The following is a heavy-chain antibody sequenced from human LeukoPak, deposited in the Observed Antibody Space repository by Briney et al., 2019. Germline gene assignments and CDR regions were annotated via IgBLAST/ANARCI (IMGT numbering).Heavy chain of an antibody. J-gene: IGHJ3*02. Sequence: GGSLRLSCAASGFTFSSYDMHWVRQATGKGLEWVSAIGTAGDTYYPGSVKGRFTISRENAKNSLYLQMNSLRAGDTAVYYCARGEIHCGGGSCYSEPSDDAFDIWGQGTMVTVSS. CDR1: GFTFSSYD. CDR3: ARGEIHCGGGSCYSEPSDDAFDI. D-gene: IGHD2-15*01. CDR2: IGTAGDT. V-gene: IGHV3-13*01.